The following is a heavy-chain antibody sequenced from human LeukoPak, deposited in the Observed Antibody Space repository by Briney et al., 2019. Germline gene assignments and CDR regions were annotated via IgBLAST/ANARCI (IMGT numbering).Heavy chain of an antibody. D-gene: IGHD1-7*01. Sequence: PGRSLRLSCAASGFTFSSYAMHWVRQAPGKGLECVAVISYDGSNKYYADSVRGRFSISRDNSKNTLYLQMSSLRAEDTAVYYCARDPRSFYGLELVGFDYWGQGSLVTVSS. CDR3: ARDPRSFYGLELVGFDY. V-gene: IGHV3-30*15. CDR2: ISYDGSNK. J-gene: IGHJ4*02. CDR1: GFTFSSYA.